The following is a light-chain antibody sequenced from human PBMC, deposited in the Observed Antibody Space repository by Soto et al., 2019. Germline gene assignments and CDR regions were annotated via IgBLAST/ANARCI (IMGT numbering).Light chain of an antibody. V-gene: IGLV2-14*01. CDR2: DVS. CDR3: SSYTTSATGV. J-gene: IGLJ3*02. CDR1: SRDVGYYNY. Sequence: QSALTQPASVSGSPGQSITISCTGTSRDVGYYNYVSWYQQHPGKAPKLMIYDVSNRPSGVSNRFSGSKSGNTASLTISGLQAEEEADYYCSSYTTSATGVFGGGTKLTVL.